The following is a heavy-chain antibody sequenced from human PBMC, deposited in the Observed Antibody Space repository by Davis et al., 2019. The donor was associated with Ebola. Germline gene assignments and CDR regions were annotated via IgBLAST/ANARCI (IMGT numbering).Heavy chain of an antibody. CDR1: GGSIRSYY. V-gene: IGHV4-59*01. Sequence: MPSETLSLTCTVSGGSIRSYYWSWIRQPPGKGLEWIGYIYYSGFTNYNPSLKSRATISVDTSKNQFSLKLSSVTAADTAVYYCARGNYGDYIVLYYYNMDVWGQGTAVTVSS. J-gene: IGHJ6*02. D-gene: IGHD4-17*01. CDR2: IYYSGFT. CDR3: ARGNYGDYIVLYYYNMDV.